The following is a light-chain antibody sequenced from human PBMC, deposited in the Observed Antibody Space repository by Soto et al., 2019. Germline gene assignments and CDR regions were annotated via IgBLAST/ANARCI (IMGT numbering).Light chain of an antibody. CDR3: QSYDSSLSTAI. V-gene: IGLV1-40*01. J-gene: IGLJ2*01. CDR2: GNN. CDR1: SSNIGAEYD. Sequence: QAVVTQPPSVSGTPGQSISISCTGTSSNIGAEYDVHWYQQLPGTAPRLLIFGNNNRPSGVPDRFSGSKSGTSASLAITGLPAEDEAIYYCQSYDSSLSTAIFGAGTKLTVL.